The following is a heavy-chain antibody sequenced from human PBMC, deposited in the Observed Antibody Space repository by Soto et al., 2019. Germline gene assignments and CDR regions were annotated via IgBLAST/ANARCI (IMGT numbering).Heavy chain of an antibody. CDR2: ISSSSSTI. CDR3: ARDPGPVVVVPAARSDDAFDI. J-gene: IGHJ3*02. CDR1: GFTFSSYS. D-gene: IGHD2-2*01. Sequence: GSLRLSCAASGFTFSSYSMNWVRQAPGKGLEWVSYISSSSSTIYYADSVKGRFTISRDNAKNSLYLQMNSLRAEDTAVYYCARDPGPVVVVPAARSDDAFDIWGQGTMVTVS. V-gene: IGHV3-48*01.